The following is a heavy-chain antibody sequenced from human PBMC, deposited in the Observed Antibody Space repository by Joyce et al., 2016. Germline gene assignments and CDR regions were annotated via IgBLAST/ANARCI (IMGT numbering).Heavy chain of an antibody. CDR1: GHTFTNYW. CDR2: IYPGDADA. Sequence: EVQLVQSGAEVKKPGESLKISCKGSGHTFTNYWIGGVRQLPGKGLEWMGIIYPGDADAIYSPSFQGQVTISADKSITTAYLQWSSLKASDTAMYYCARQRSHWFDSWGQGTPVTVSS. J-gene: IGHJ5*01. V-gene: IGHV5-51*01. CDR3: ARQRSHWFDS. D-gene: IGHD3-3*01.